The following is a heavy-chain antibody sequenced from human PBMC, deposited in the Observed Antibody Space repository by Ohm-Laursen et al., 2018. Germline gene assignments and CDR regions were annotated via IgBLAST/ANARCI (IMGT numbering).Heavy chain of an antibody. Sequence: SLKVSCKASGYTFTSSDINSVRQAPGQGLEWMGWMNPNSANTGFAQKFQGRVTMTRNTSISTAYMELSSLTSEDTAVYYCARDGYTHKSVVVAANDYWGRGTLVTVSS. V-gene: IGHV1-8*01. CDR2: MNPNSANT. D-gene: IGHD2-15*01. CDR3: ARDGYTHKSVVVAANDY. J-gene: IGHJ4*02. CDR1: GYTFTSSD.